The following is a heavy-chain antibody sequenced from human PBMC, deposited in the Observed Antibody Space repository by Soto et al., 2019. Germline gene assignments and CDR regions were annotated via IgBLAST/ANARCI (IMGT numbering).Heavy chain of an antibody. D-gene: IGHD3-3*01. CDR1: GFTFSSYA. Sequence: GGSLRLSCAASGFTFSSYAMSWVRQAPGKGLEWVSAISGSGGSTYYADSVKGRFTISRDNSKNTLYLQMNSLRAEDTAVYYCAKFSRPSSRSGYIDYWGQGTLVTVSS. CDR3: AKFSRPSSRSGYIDY. J-gene: IGHJ4*02. V-gene: IGHV3-23*01. CDR2: ISGSGGST.